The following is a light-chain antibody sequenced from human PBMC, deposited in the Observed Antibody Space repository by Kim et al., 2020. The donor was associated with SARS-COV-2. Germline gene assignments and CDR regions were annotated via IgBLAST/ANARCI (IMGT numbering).Light chain of an antibody. CDR1: QSVCSHC. CDR3: QQYGIAPPYT. V-gene: IGKV3-20*01. Sequence: EIVLTQSPGTLSLSPGERATLSCRTSQSVCSHCLAWYQQKPGQAPRLLIYSVSNRATGIPDKFSGSGSGTDFTLTISRLGPEDFAVYYWQQYGIAPPYTFGQGTKLEI. J-gene: IGKJ2*01. CDR2: SVS.